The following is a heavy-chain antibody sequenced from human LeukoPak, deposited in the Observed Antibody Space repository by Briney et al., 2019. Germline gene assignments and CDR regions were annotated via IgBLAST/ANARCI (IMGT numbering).Heavy chain of an antibody. D-gene: IGHD3-16*01. V-gene: IGHV3-7*03. J-gene: IGHJ6*02. CDR2: INHNENVN. CDR3: ARGGGLDV. CDR1: GFTFSSYW. Sequence: GGSLRLSCAASGFTFSSYWMHWVRQAPGKGLEWVASINHNENVNYYVDSVKGRFTISRDNAKNSLYLQMSNLRAEDTAVYFCARGGGLDVWGQGATVTVSS.